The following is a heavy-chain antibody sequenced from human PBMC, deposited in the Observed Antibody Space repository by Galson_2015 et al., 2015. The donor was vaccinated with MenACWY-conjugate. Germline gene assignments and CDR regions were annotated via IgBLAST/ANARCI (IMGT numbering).Heavy chain of an antibody. CDR1: GFTFSNSW. CDR3: ARAKEQWLSITFDV. V-gene: IGHV3-7*01. Sequence: SLRLSCATSGFTFSNSWMGWVRQAPGKGLEWVANIKHDGSGKFYVDSVKGRFIISRDNAKNSLYLQMDSLRAEDTAVYFCARAKEQWLSITFDVWGQGTLVTVSS. D-gene: IGHD6-19*01. J-gene: IGHJ3*01. CDR2: IKHDGSGK.